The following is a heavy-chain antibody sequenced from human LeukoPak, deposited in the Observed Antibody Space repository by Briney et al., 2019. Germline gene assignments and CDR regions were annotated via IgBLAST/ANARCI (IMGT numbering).Heavy chain of an antibody. CDR2: ISSSSSYI. Sequence: PGGSLRLSCAASGFTFSSYSMNWVRQAPGKGLEWVSSISSSSSYIYYADSVKGRFTISRDNAKNSLYLQMNSLRAEDTAVYYCARGGCSSTSCQFGYWGQGTLVTVSS. J-gene: IGHJ4*02. V-gene: IGHV3-21*01. CDR1: GFTFSSYS. CDR3: ARGGCSSTSCQFGY. D-gene: IGHD2-2*01.